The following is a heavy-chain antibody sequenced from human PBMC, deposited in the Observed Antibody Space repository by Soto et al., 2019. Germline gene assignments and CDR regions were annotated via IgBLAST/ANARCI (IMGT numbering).Heavy chain of an antibody. V-gene: IGHV1-3*01. CDR2: INAGNGNT. CDR3: ARDIEVQFAAAGTVAFAFDI. Sequence: VSVKVSCKASGYTFTSYAMHWVRQAPGQRLEWMGWINAGNGNTKYSQKFQGRVTITRDTSASTAYMELSSLRSEDTAVYYCARDIEVQFAAAGTVAFAFDIWGQGTMVTVSS. J-gene: IGHJ3*02. CDR1: GYTFTSYA. D-gene: IGHD6-13*01.